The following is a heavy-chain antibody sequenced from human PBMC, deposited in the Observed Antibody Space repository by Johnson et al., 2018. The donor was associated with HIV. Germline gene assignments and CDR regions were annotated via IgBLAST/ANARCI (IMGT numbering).Heavy chain of an antibody. D-gene: IGHD3-10*01. Sequence: QVQLLESGGGVVQPGRSLRLSCAASGFTFSSYAMHWVRQAPGKGLEWVAVISYDGSTKYYADSVKGRFTISRDNSKNTLYLQMTSLRQDETAVYSCYCTDHVGAGSESKGTFDAWGQGTMVTVSS. CDR2: ISYDGSTK. CDR3: YCTDHVGAGSESKGTFDA. CDR1: GFTFSSYA. J-gene: IGHJ3*01. V-gene: IGHV3-30-3*01.